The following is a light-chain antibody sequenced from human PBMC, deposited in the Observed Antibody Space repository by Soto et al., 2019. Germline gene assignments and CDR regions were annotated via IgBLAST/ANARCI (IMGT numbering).Light chain of an antibody. J-gene: IGKJ1*01. V-gene: IGKV3-11*01. CDR2: DAF. CDR1: QSVSSY. Sequence: EIVLTQSPGTLSLSPGERATLSCRASQSVSSYLAWYQHKPGQAPRLLIYDAFNRATGIPARFSGSGSGTDFTLTISSLEPEDFAVYYCQQRSSSWTFGQGTKVEIK. CDR3: QQRSSSWT.